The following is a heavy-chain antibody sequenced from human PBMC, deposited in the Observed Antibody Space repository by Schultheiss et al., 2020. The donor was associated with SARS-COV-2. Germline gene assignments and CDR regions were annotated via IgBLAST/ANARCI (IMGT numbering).Heavy chain of an antibody. CDR3: ASLVGATHWFDY. V-gene: IGHV4-39*07. D-gene: IGHD1-26*01. Sequence: SEPLSLTCTVSGGSISSSSYYCGWIRQPPGKGLEWIGRIYTRGSTNYNPSLKGRVTISVDTSKNQFSLKLSSVTAADTAVYYCASLVGATHWFDYWGQGTLVTVAS. CDR1: GGSISSSSYY. CDR2: IYTRGST. J-gene: IGHJ4*02.